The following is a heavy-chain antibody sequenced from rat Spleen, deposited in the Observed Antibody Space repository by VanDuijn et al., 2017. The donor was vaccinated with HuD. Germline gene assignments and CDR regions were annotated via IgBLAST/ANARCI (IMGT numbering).Heavy chain of an antibody. CDR1: GFTFSNYG. CDR2: ISTGGGNT. Sequence: EVQLVESGGGLVQPGRSLKLSCAASGFTFSNYGMHWIRQAPTKGLEWVASISTGGGNTNYRDSVKGRFTISRDNAKTTLYLQMNSLRSEDTATYYCSRDNFDGTYYYGFAYWGQGVMVTVSS. J-gene: IGHJ2*01. CDR3: SRDNFDGTYYYGFAY. D-gene: IGHD1-12*02. V-gene: IGHV5-19*01.